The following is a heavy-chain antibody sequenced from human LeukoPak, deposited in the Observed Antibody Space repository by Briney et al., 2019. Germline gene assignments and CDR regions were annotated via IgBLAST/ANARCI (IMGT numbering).Heavy chain of an antibody. J-gene: IGHJ6*03. CDR3: ARMKTYDILTGYLQSDYYYYYYMDV. CDR1: GGTFSSYA. CDR2: IIPIFGTA. V-gene: IGHV1-69*13. Sequence: SVTVSCKASGGTFSSYAISWVRQAPGQGLEWMGGIIPIFGTANYAQKFQGRVTITADESTSTAYMELSSLRSEDTAVYYCARMKTYDILTGYLQSDYYYYYYMDVWGKGTTVTISS. D-gene: IGHD3-9*01.